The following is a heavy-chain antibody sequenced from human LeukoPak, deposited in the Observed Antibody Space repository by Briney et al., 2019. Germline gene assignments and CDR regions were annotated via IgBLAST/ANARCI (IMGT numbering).Heavy chain of an antibody. V-gene: IGHV3-23*01. CDR3: AKDAVPYGGYAVYYFDY. J-gene: IGHJ4*02. Sequence: GGSLRLSCAASGFTFSSYAMSWVRQAPGKGLEWVSAISGSGGSPYYADSVKGRFTISRDNSKNTLYLQMNSLRAEDTAVYYCAKDAVPYGGYAVYYFDYWGQGTLVTVCS. CDR2: ISGSGGSP. D-gene: IGHD5-12*01. CDR1: GFTFSSYA.